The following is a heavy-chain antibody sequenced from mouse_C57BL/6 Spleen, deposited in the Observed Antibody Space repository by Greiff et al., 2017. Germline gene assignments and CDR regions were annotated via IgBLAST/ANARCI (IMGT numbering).Heavy chain of an antibody. J-gene: IGHJ4*01. CDR2: ISGGGGNT. CDR1: GFTFSSYT. CDR3: ARENYGYAMDY. Sequence: EVKLEESGGGLVKPGGSLKLSCAASGFTFSSYTMSWVRQTPEKRLEWVATISGGGGNTYYPDSVKGRFTISRDNAKNTLYLQMSSRRSEDTALYYCARENYGYAMDYWGQGTSVTVSS. D-gene: IGHD1-1*01. V-gene: IGHV5-9*01.